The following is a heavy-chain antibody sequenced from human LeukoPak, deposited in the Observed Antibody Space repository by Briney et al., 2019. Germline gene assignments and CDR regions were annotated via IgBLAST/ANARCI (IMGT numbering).Heavy chain of an antibody. J-gene: IGHJ3*01. CDR1: GFSFSSYE. CDR2: ISSASNTI. V-gene: IGHV3-48*03. D-gene: IGHD4/OR15-4a*01. Sequence: PGGSLRLSCAASGFSFSSYEMNWVRQAPGKGLEWVSYISSASNTIYHADSVKGRFSISRDNAKNSLYLQMNSLRAEDTAVYYCAKEDHYGDDGDAFDVWGRGTMVTVSS. CDR3: AKEDHYGDDGDAFDV.